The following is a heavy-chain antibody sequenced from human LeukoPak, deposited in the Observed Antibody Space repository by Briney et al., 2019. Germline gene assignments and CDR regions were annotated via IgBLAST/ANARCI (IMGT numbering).Heavy chain of an antibody. Sequence: SVKVSCKASGGTFSSYAIGWVRQAPGQGLEWMGGIIPIFGTANYAQKFQGRVTITADESTSTAYMELSSLRSEDTAVYYCARDGCSSTSCYTVNNWFDPWGQGTLVTVSS. CDR3: ARDGCSSTSCYTVNNWFDP. CDR1: GGTFSSYA. CDR2: IIPIFGTA. J-gene: IGHJ5*02. D-gene: IGHD2-2*02. V-gene: IGHV1-69*13.